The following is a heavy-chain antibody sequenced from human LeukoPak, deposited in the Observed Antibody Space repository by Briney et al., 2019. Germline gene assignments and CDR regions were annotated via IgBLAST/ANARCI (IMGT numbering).Heavy chain of an antibody. CDR1: GFTFSSYA. CDR3: ARGPDGSHGITIFGVVSLYFDY. J-gene: IGHJ4*02. Sequence: GGSLRLSCAASGFTFSSYAMSWVRQAPGKGLEWVSGMLGSSSDSWYIDSVKGRFTISRDESENTLYLQMNSLRAEDTAVYYCARGPDGSHGITIFGVVSLYFDYWGQGTLVTVSS. CDR2: MLGSSSDS. D-gene: IGHD3-3*01. V-gene: IGHV3-23*01.